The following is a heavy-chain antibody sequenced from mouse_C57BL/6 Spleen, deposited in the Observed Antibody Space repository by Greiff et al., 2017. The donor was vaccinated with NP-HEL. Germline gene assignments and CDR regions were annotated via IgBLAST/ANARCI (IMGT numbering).Heavy chain of an antibody. CDR3: ARDYDEGVGFAY. Sequence: DVKLVESGGGLVKPGGSLKLSCAASGFTFSSYAMSWVRQTPEKRLEWVATISDGGSYTYYPDNVKGRFTISRDNAKNNLYLQMSHLKSEDTAMYYCARDYDEGVGFAYWGQGTLVTVSA. CDR2: ISDGGSYT. J-gene: IGHJ3*01. V-gene: IGHV5-4*03. CDR1: GFTFSSYA. D-gene: IGHD2-4*01.